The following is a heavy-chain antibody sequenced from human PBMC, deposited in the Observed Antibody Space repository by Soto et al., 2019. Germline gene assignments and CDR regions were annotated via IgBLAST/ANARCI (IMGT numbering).Heavy chain of an antibody. CDR1: GGSISSGDYY. CDR2: IYYSGST. D-gene: IGHD6-19*01. J-gene: IGHJ3*02. V-gene: IGHV4-30-4*01. CDR3: ASTAVAESRRADAFDI. Sequence: QVQLQESGPGLVKPSQTLSLTCTVSGGSISSGDYYWSWIRQPPGKGLEWIGYIYYSGSTYYNPSIKSRVTISVDTSKNQFALKLSSVTAADTAVYYCASTAVAESRRADAFDIWGQGTMVTVSS.